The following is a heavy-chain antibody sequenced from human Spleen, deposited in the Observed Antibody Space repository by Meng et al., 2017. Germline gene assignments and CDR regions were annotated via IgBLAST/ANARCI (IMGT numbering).Heavy chain of an antibody. CDR1: GYTLTAYF. CDR3: ARGHDCCGYGPHY. V-gene: IGHV1-2*06. D-gene: IGHD3-22*01. Sequence: ASVKVSCKASGYTLTAYFIHWVRQAPGQGLEWMGRINPDSGVADYAQKFQGRVTMARDISIRTAYMEVNSLTSDDTAVYYCARGHDCCGYGPHYWGQGALVTVSS. CDR2: INPDSGVA. J-gene: IGHJ4*02.